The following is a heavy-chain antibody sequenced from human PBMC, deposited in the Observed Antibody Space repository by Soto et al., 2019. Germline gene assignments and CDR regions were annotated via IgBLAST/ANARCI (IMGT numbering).Heavy chain of an antibody. J-gene: IGHJ4*02. CDR2: ISGSGGST. D-gene: IGHD3-10*01. V-gene: IGHV3-23*01. CDR1: GFPFRSYA. Sequence: LRLSCAASGFPFRSYAMSWVRRAPGKGLEWVSAISGSGGSTYYADSVKGRFTISRDNSKNTLYLQMNSLRAEDTAVYYCAKDGALLWFGELLSYYFDYWGQGTLVTVYS. CDR3: AKDGALLWFGELLSYYFDY.